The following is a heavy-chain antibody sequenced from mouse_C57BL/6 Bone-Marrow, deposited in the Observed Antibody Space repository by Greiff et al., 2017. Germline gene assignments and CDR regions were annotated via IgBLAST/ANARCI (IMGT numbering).Heavy chain of an antibody. Sequence: EVQLQQSGPELVKPGASVKMSCKASGYTFTDYNMHWVKQSHGKSLEWIGYINPNNGGTSYNQKFKGKATLTVNKSSSTAYMELRSLTSEYSAVYYCASGTTVVATRYLDYWGQGTTLTVSS. CDR1: GYTFTDYN. CDR3: ASGTTVVATRYLDY. CDR2: INPNNGGT. V-gene: IGHV1-22*01. D-gene: IGHD1-1*01. J-gene: IGHJ2*01.